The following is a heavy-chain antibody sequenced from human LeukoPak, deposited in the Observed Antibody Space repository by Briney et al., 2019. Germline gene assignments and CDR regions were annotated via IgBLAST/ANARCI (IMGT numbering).Heavy chain of an antibody. Sequence: ASVTVSFTASGYTFTSYYMHWVRQAPGQGLEWMGIINPSGGSTSYAQKFQGRVTMTRDTSTSTVYMELSSLRSEDTAVYYCARSRRDGSELYYYGMDVWGQGTTVTVSS. J-gene: IGHJ6*02. V-gene: IGHV1-46*01. CDR3: ARSRRDGSELYYYGMDV. CDR1: GYTFTSYY. CDR2: INPSGGST. D-gene: IGHD5-24*01.